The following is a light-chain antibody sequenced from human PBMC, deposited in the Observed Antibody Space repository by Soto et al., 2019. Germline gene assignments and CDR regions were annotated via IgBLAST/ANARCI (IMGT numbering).Light chain of an antibody. CDR2: GAS. Sequence: IVMTPSPSTLSVSPGERATLSCRASQSVSSNLAWYQQKPGQAPRLPIYGASTRATGIPARFSGSGSGTEFTLTISGLQSEDFEVYYCQQYNNWPITFGQGTRLEIK. V-gene: IGKV3-15*01. J-gene: IGKJ5*01. CDR3: QQYNNWPIT. CDR1: QSVSSN.